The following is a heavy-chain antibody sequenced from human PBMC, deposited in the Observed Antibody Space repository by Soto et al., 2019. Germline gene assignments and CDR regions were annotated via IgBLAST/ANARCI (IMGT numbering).Heavy chain of an antibody. J-gene: IGHJ1*01. Sequence: LQLQESGSGLVKPSQTLSLTCAVSGGSISSGGYSWSWIRQPPGKGLEWIGYIYHSGSTYYNPSLKSRVTISVDRSKNQFSLKLSSVTAADTAVYYCASSYYDSSGSALRDWGQGTLVTVSS. CDR1: GGSISSGGYS. CDR3: ASSYYDSSGSALRD. CDR2: IYHSGST. V-gene: IGHV4-30-2*01. D-gene: IGHD3-22*01.